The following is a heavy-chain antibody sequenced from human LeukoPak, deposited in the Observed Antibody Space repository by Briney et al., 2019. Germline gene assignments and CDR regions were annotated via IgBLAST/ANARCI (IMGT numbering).Heavy chain of an antibody. Sequence: VASVKVSCTASGGTFSSYAISWVRQAPGQGLEWMGGIIPIFGTANYAQKFQGRVTITADESTSTAYMELSSLRSEDTAVYYCARVRERLGPVGPFDYWGQGTLVTVSS. D-gene: IGHD1-1*01. J-gene: IGHJ4*02. CDR2: IIPIFGTA. CDR3: ARVRERLGPVGPFDY. CDR1: GGTFSSYA. V-gene: IGHV1-69*13.